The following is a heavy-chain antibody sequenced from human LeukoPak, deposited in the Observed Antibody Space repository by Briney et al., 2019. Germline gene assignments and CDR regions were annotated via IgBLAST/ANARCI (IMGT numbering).Heavy chain of an antibody. CDR3: ARGLGIAAAGYFDY. J-gene: IGHJ4*02. Sequence: ASVKVSCKASGGTFSSYAISWVRQAPGQGLEWMGGIIPIFGTANYAQKFQGGVTITADESTSTAYMELSSLRSEDTAVYYCARGLGIAAAGYFDYWGQGTLVTVSS. V-gene: IGHV1-69*13. D-gene: IGHD6-13*01. CDR1: GGTFSSYA. CDR2: IIPIFGTA.